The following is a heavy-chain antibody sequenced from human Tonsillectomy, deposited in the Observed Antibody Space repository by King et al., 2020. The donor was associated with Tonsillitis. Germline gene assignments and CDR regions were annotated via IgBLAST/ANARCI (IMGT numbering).Heavy chain of an antibody. CDR1: GFTFSSYG. V-gene: IGHV3-30*18. CDR3: AKDGSRFCSGGSCYSRQLFDY. D-gene: IGHD2-15*01. J-gene: IGHJ4*02. CDR2: ISYEGSNK. Sequence: VQLVESGGGVVQPGRSLRLSCAASGFTFSSYGMHWVRQAPGKGLEWVAVISYEGSNKYYADSVKGRFTISRDNSKNTLYLQMNSLRAEDTAVYYCAKDGSRFCSGGSCYSRQLFDYWGQGTLVTVSS.